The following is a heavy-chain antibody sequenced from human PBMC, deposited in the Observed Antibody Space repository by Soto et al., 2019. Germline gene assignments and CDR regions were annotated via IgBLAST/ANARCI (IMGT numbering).Heavy chain of an antibody. J-gene: IGHJ5*02. V-gene: IGHV3-23*01. CDR1: GFTFSSYA. CDR2: ISGSDGST. Sequence: GGSLRLSCAASGFTFSSYAMSWVRQAPGKGLEWVSAISGSDGSTYYADSVKGRFTISRDNAKNTVYLQMNSLRADDTAVYYCARDVNGGFCGAWGQGTLVTVSS. CDR3: ARDVNGGFCGA. D-gene: IGHD2-21*01.